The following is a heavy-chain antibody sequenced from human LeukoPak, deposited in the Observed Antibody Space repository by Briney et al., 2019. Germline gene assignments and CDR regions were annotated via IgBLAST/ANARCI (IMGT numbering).Heavy chain of an antibody. D-gene: IGHD3-3*02. V-gene: IGHV3-30*16. Sequence: GGSLRLSCAASGFTFSSFVMHWVRQAPGTGLQWVAVISYAGDDTYYADSVKGRFTISRDNSRNTLYLQMNSLRAEDTAVYYCARDPGSILGVVNYHFDSWGQGNLVIVSS. CDR1: GFTFSSFV. CDR3: ARDPGSILGVVNYHFDS. CDR2: ISYAGDDT. J-gene: IGHJ4*02.